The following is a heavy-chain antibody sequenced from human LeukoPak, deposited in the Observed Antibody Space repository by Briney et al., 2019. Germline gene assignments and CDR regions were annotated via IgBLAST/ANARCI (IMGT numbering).Heavy chain of an antibody. CDR1: GYTFTGYY. Sequence: ASVKVSCKASGYTFTGYYMHWVRQAPGQGLEWMGWINPNSGGTNYAQKFQGRVTMTRDRSISTAYMELSRLRSDDTAVYYCARVLGATTSSVFDYWGQGTLVTVSS. D-gene: IGHD1-26*01. CDR2: INPNSGGT. V-gene: IGHV1-2*02. CDR3: ARVLGATTSSVFDY. J-gene: IGHJ4*02.